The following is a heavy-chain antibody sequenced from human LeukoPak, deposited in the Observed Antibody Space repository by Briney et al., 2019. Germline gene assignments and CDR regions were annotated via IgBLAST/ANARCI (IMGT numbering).Heavy chain of an antibody. CDR3: ARPGVDP. Sequence: GGSLRLSCVASGFSFSSNWMHWVRQAPGKGLVWVSRINSDGSSTNYADTVKGRFTISRDNAKNTVYLQMNSLRVEDTAVYFCARPGVDPWGQGTLVTVSS. CDR1: GFSFSSNW. J-gene: IGHJ5*02. V-gene: IGHV3-74*01. CDR2: INSDGSST.